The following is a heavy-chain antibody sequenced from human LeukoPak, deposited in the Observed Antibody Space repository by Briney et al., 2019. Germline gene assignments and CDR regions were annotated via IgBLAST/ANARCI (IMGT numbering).Heavy chain of an antibody. V-gene: IGHV3-48*04. J-gene: IGHJ4*02. CDR2: INNRSSAI. Sequence: GGSLGLSCAASGFAFSTYSMSWVRQAPGKGLEWVSDINNRSSAIYYADSVKGRFTISRDNAKNSLYLQMNSLRAEDTAVYYCVRGVGHFDFWSGYSRWGQGTLVTVSS. D-gene: IGHD3-3*01. CDR3: VRGVGHFDFWSGYSR. CDR1: GFAFSTYS.